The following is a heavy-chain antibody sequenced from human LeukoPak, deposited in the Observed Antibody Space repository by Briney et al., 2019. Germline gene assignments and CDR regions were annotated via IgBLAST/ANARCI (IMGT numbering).Heavy chain of an antibody. CDR2: FISGSSYI. D-gene: IGHD6-13*01. J-gene: IGHJ6*02. CDR1: GFTFRSYT. V-gene: IGHV3-21*01. Sequence: GGSLRLSCAASGFTFRSYTMNWVPQAPGKGLEWVSSFISGSSYIYYADSLKGRFTISRDNAKNSLYLQMNSLRAEDTAVYYCATLPHMYGGSSTHYFYYGMDVWGQGTTVTVSS. CDR3: ATLPHMYGGSSTHYFYYGMDV.